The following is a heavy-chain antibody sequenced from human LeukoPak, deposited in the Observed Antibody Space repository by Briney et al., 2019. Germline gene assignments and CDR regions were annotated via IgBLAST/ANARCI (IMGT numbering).Heavy chain of an antibody. CDR3: ARDGPSVAGTRYYYYYGMDV. CDR1: GFTFSSYS. CDR2: ISSSSSTI. J-gene: IGHJ6*02. Sequence: GGSLRLSCAASGFTFSSYSMNWARQAPGKGLEWVSYISSSSSTIYYADSVKGRFTISRDNAKNSLYLQMNSLRDEDTAVYYCARDGPSVAGTRYYYYYGMDVWGQGTTVTVSS. D-gene: IGHD6-19*01. V-gene: IGHV3-48*02.